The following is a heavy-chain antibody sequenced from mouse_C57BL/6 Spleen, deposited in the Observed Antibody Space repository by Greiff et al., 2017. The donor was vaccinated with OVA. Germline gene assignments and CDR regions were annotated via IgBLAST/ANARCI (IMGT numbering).Heavy chain of an antibody. V-gene: IGHV1-81*01. CDR3: EREGGGV. CDR1: GYTFTSYG. Sequence: QVQLQQSGAELARPGASVKLSCKASGYTFTSYGISWVKQRTGQGLEWIGEIYPRSGNTYYTEKFKGKATLTADKSSSTAYMELRSLTSEDSAVYFCEREGGGVWGTGTTVTVSS. J-gene: IGHJ1*03. CDR2: IYPRSGNT.